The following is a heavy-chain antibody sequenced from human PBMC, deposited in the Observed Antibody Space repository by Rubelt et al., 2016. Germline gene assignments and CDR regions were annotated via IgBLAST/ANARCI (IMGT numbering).Heavy chain of an antibody. CDR1: GASLSTTTYF. CDR3: ARDPIYGMDV. CDR2: ISYSGTT. Sequence: QLQLQESGPGLVKPSETLSLTCTVSGASLSTTTYFWGWIRQPPGKGLEWIATISYSGTTYYNASLKSRVTISVDKSKNQIALKRNSVTAADTAVYYCARDPIYGMDVWGQGTTVTVSS. V-gene: IGHV4-39*07. J-gene: IGHJ6*02.